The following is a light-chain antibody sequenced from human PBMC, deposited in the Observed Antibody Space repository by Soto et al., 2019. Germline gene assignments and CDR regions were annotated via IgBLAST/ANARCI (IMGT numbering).Light chain of an antibody. Sequence: QSVLTQPPAASGTPGQRVSISCSGSRSNIGSNTVHWYQQLPGTAPKLLIYSNNQRPSGVPDRFSGSKSGTSASLAISGLQSDDEAHHYCPACDARLNGDVFATGTKGTAL. CDR1: RSNIGSNT. CDR3: PACDARLNGDV. J-gene: IGLJ1*01. V-gene: IGLV1-44*01. CDR2: SNN.